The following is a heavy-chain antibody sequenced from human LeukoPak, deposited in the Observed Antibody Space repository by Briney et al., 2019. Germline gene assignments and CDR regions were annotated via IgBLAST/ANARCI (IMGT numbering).Heavy chain of an antibody. J-gene: IGHJ6*02. V-gene: IGHV3-21*01. CDR1: GFTFSSYS. D-gene: IGHD3-22*01. CDR3: ARDDVEDNSGYYLVYYYGMDV. Sequence: GGSLRLSCAASGFTFSSYSMNWVRQAPGKGLEWVSSISSSSSYIYYADSVKGRFTISRDNAKNSLYLQMNSLRAEDTAVYYCARDDVEDNSGYYLVYYYGMDVWGQGTTVTVSS. CDR2: ISSSSSYI.